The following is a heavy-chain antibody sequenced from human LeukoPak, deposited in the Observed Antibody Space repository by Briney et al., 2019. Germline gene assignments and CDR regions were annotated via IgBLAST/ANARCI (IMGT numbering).Heavy chain of an antibody. CDR2: IMPLFGTA. CDR3: ARDVHGDYGSGWFDP. CDR1: GGTFNNSA. J-gene: IGHJ5*02. D-gene: IGHD4-17*01. V-gene: IGHV1-69*05. Sequence: GSSVKVSCKTSGGTFNNSAISWVRQAPGQGLEWLGGIMPLFGTAGYAQKFQGRVTITKDESTRTVYLELTSLTSDDTAVYYCARDVHGDYGSGWFDPWGLGTLVSVSS.